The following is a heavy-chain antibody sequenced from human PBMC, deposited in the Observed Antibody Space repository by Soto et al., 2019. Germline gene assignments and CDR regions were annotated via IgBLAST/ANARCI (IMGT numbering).Heavy chain of an antibody. CDR3: ARGETDLGV. CDR1: RDTFNKYA. D-gene: IGHD2-21*02. J-gene: IGHJ6*02. V-gene: IGHV1-69*01. CDR2: IIPIFSSR. Sequence: QVQLVQSGAEVKKPGSSVKVSCKTSRDTFNKYAFNWVRQAPGQGLEWMGWIIPIFSSRNYAEKFQGRVTITAADSTSTAYMELRSLRFEDTAVYYCARGETDLGVWGQGTTVTVSS.